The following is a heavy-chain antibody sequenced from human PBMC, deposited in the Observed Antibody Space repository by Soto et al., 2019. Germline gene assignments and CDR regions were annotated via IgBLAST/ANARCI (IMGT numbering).Heavy chain of an antibody. CDR1: GFTFSSYG. V-gene: IGHV3-33*01. CDR2: IWYDGSNK. Sequence: QVQLVESGGGVVQPGRSLRLSCAASGFTFSSYGMHWVRQAPGKGLERVAVIWYDGSNKYYADSVKGRFTISRDNSKNTLYLQMNSLRAEDTAVYYCARDNGFTIFGEKEIRGYYYYGMDVWGQGTTVTVSS. J-gene: IGHJ6*02. D-gene: IGHD3-3*01. CDR3: ARDNGFTIFGEKEIRGYYYYGMDV.